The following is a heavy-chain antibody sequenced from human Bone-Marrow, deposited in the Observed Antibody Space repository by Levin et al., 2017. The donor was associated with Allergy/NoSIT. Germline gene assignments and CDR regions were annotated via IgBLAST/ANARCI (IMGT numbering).Heavy chain of an antibody. CDR2: IKQDGSEK. CDR1: GFTFSSYW. CDR3: ARNTAMATSHNLYYFDY. V-gene: IGHV3-7*01. J-gene: IGHJ4*02. D-gene: IGHD5-18*01. Sequence: QLGESLKISCAASGFTFSSYWMSWVRQAPGKGLEWVANIKQDGSEKYYVDSVKGRFTISRDNAKNSLYLQMNSLRAEDTAVYYCARNTAMATSHNLYYFDYWGQGTLVTVSS.